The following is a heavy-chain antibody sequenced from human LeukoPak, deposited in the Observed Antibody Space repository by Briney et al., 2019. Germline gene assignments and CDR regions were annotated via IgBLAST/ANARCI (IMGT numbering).Heavy chain of an antibody. J-gene: IGHJ3*02. V-gene: IGHV5-51*01. Sequence: SGESLKISCKGSGYSFTNYWIGWLRQMPGKGLEWMGIIYPGDSDTRYSPSFQGQVTISADKSISTAFLQWSSLKASDTAMYYCARQREWGGGFDAFDIWGQGTMVTVSS. CDR2: IYPGDSDT. D-gene: IGHD2-15*01. CDR3: ARQREWGGGFDAFDI. CDR1: GYSFTNYW.